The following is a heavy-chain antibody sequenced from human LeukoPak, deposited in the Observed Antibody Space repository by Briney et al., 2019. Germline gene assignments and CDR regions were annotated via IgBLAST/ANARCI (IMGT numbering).Heavy chain of an antibody. CDR3: ARDHYSGYDYIDY. Sequence: GGSLRLSCAASGFTFSSYATHWVRQAPDKGLEWVAVISYDGSNKYYADSVKGRFTISRDNSKNTLYLQMNSLRAEDTAVYYCARDHYSGYDYIDYWGQGALVTVSS. D-gene: IGHD5-12*01. CDR1: GFTFSSYA. CDR2: ISYDGSNK. V-gene: IGHV3-30-3*01. J-gene: IGHJ4*02.